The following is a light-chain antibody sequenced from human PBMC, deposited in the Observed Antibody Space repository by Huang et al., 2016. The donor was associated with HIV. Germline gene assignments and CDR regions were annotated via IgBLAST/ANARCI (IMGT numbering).Light chain of an antibody. J-gene: IGKJ1*01. CDR1: QSVSSN. V-gene: IGKV3-15*01. Sequence: EKVMTQSPATLSVSPGERATHSCRASQSVSSNLAWYQQKPGQAPRLLRSGASTRATGNPARFSGSGSGTEFTLTISSLQSEDFAVYYCQQYNNWPWTFGQGTKVEIK. CDR2: GAS. CDR3: QQYNNWPWT.